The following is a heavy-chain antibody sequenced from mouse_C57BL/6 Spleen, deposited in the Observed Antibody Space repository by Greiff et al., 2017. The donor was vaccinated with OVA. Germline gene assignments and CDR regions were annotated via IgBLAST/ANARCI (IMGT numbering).Heavy chain of an antibody. Sequence: VQLKQSGAELVKPGASVKLSCTASGFNIKDYYMHWVKQRTEQGLEWIGRIDPEDGETKYAPKFQGKATITADTSSNTAYLQLSSLTSEDTAVYYCARGDYDVPFAYWGQGTLVTVSA. CDR1: GFNIKDYY. J-gene: IGHJ3*01. V-gene: IGHV14-2*01. CDR2: IDPEDGET. CDR3: ARGDYDVPFAY. D-gene: IGHD2-4*01.